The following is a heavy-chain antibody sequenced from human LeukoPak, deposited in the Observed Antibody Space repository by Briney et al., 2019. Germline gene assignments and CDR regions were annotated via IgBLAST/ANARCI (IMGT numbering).Heavy chain of an antibody. J-gene: IGHJ4*02. V-gene: IGHV1-58*01. CDR3: ARVGGYYFYYFDY. D-gene: IGHD3-22*01. CDR1: GFTFTSSA. Sequence: SVKVSCKASGFTFTSSAVQWVRQARGQRLEWIGWIVVGSGNTNYAQKFQERVTITRDMSTSTAYMELSSLRSEDTAVYYCARVGGYYFYYFDYWGQGTLVTVSS. CDR2: IVVGSGNT.